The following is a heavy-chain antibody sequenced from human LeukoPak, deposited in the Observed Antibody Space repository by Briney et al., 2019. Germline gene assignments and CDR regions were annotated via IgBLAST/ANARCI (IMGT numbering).Heavy chain of an antibody. J-gene: IGHJ3*02. CDR2: IYYSGST. V-gene: IGHV4-31*03. D-gene: IGHD2-2*01. CDR3: ARDAGTSSPI. Sequence: SETLSLTCSVSGGSISSGGYYWSWIRQHPGKGLEWIGYIYYSGSTYYNPSLKSRVTISVDTSKNQFSLKLSSVTAADTAVYYCARDAGTSSPIWGQGTMVTVSS. CDR1: GGSISSGGYY.